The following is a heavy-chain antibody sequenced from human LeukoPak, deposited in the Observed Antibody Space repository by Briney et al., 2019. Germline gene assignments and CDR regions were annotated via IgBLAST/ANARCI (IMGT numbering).Heavy chain of an antibody. CDR2: ISGSGGST. V-gene: IGHV3-23*01. CDR1: GFTFSSYA. J-gene: IGHJ4*02. D-gene: IGHD3-22*01. Sequence: GGSLRLSCAASGFTFSSYAMSWVRQAPGKGLEWVSAISGSGGSTYYADSVKGRFTISRDNSKNTLYLQMNSLRAEDTAVYYCATDSSAYFYFDYWGQGTLVTVSS. CDR3: ATDSSAYFYFDY.